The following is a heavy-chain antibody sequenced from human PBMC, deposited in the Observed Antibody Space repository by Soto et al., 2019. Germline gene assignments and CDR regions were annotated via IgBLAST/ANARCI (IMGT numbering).Heavy chain of an antibody. Sequence: QVQLQESGPGLVKPSQTLSLTCTVSGGSISSGGYYWSWIRQHPGKGLEWIGYIYYSGSTYYNPALKSRVTISVDTSKNQFSLKLSSVTAADTAVYYCARDLIVGATRWEDWGQGTLVTVSS. CDR2: IYYSGST. CDR1: GGSISSGGYY. V-gene: IGHV4-31*03. CDR3: ARDLIVGATRWED. J-gene: IGHJ4*02. D-gene: IGHD1-26*01.